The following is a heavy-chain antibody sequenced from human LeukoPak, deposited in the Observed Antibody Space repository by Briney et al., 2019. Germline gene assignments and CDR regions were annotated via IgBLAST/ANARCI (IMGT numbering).Heavy chain of an antibody. CDR1: GFTFSSYS. J-gene: IGHJ3*02. CDR2: ISSSSSYI. CDR3: ARDRREQQLTSDAFDI. Sequence: GGSLRLSCAASGFTFSSYSMNWVRQAPGKGLEWVSSISSSSSYIYYADSVKGRFTISRDNVKNSLYLQMNSLRAEDTAVYYCARDRREQQLTSDAFDIWGQGTMVTVSS. D-gene: IGHD6-13*01. V-gene: IGHV3-21*01.